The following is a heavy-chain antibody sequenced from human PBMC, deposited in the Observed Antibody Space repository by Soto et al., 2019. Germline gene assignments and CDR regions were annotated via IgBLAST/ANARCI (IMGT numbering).Heavy chain of an antibody. CDR2: IIPTFGTV. J-gene: IGHJ5*02. CDR3: ARMDPSLFEGGERFDP. Sequence: QVQLVQSGPEVKVPGSSVKVSCQASGGTFANFAITWVRQAPGQGLEWVGGIIPTFGTVDYAQSFQGRVTITADESAGTSYMELYSLRSDDTAIYYCARMDPSLFEGGERFDPWGQGTLVTVSS. CDR1: GGTFANFA. D-gene: IGHD3-16*01. V-gene: IGHV1-69*01.